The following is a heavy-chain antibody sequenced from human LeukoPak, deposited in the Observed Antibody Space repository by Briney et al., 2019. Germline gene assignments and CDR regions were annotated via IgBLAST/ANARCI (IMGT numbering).Heavy chain of an antibody. CDR3: AKGPGFLDY. CDR1: GFTFDDYA. Sequence: GGSLRLSCAASGFTFDDYAMHWVRQAPGKGLEWVSGISWNSGSIGYADSVKGRFTISRDNAKNSLYLQMNSLRAEDTALYYCAKGPGFLDYWGQGTLVTVFS. J-gene: IGHJ4*02. D-gene: IGHD3-3*01. V-gene: IGHV3-9*01. CDR2: ISWNSGSI.